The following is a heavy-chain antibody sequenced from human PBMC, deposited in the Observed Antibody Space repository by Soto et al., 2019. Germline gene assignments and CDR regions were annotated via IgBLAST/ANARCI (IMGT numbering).Heavy chain of an antibody. V-gene: IGHV3-33*01. Sequence: GGSLRLSCAASGFTFSSYGMHWVRQAPGKGLEWVAVIWYDGSNKYYADSVKGRFTISRDNSKNTLYLQMNSLRAEDTAVYYCARDQFPSKWLRYTFDPWGQGTLVTVSS. CDR2: IWYDGSNK. D-gene: IGHD5-12*01. CDR1: GFTFSSYG. J-gene: IGHJ5*02. CDR3: ARDQFPSKWLRYTFDP.